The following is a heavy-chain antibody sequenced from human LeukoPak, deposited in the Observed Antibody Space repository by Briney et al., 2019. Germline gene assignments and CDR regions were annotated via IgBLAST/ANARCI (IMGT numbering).Heavy chain of an antibody. CDR2: INPNSGGT. Sequence: ASVKVSCKASGYTFTGYYIHWVRQAPGPGLEWMGWINPNSGGTNYGENLQGRVTMTTDTSTNTAYMELRSLRFDDTAVYYCARASYDFWSGYYTGDAFDIWGQGTMVTAYS. CDR1: GYTFTGYY. D-gene: IGHD3-3*01. CDR3: ARASYDFWSGYYTGDAFDI. J-gene: IGHJ3*02. V-gene: IGHV1-2*02.